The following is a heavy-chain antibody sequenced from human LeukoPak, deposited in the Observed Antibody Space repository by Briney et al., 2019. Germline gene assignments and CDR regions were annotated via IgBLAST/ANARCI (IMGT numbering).Heavy chain of an antibody. J-gene: IGHJ4*02. D-gene: IGHD2-15*01. V-gene: IGHV1-2*02. CDR1: GYTFTGYY. CDR2: INPKSGAT. CDR3: VRAGPAAPLDY. Sequence: ASVKVSCKASGYTFTGYYMHWVRQAPGQGFDWMGRINPKSGATDYSQKFQGRVTLTRDTSIATAYMELSTLRSGDTAVYHCVRAGPAAPLDYWGQGTLVTVSP.